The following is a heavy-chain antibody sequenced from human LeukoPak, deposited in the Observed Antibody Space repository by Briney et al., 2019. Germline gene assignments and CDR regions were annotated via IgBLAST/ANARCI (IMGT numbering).Heavy chain of an antibody. Sequence: GGSLRLSCAASGFTFSSYSMNWVRQAPGKGLEWVSYISSSSTIYYADSVKGRFTISRDNAKNSLYLQMNSLRDEDTAVYYCAQAWRWLQLNYWGQGTLVTVSS. J-gene: IGHJ4*02. CDR3: AQAWRWLQLNY. CDR2: ISSSSTI. V-gene: IGHV3-48*02. D-gene: IGHD5-24*01. CDR1: GFTFSSYS.